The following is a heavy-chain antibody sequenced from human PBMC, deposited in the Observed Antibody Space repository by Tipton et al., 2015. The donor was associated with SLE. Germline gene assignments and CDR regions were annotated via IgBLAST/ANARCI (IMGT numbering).Heavy chain of an antibody. Sequence: QLVQSGAEVKKPGASVKVSCKASGYTFTSYYMHWVRQAPGQGLEWMGIINPSGGSTSYAQKFQGRVTMTRDTSTSTVYMELGSLRSEDTAVYYCAEAGGYDTFDIWGQGTMVTVSS. J-gene: IGHJ3*02. CDR3: AEAGGYDTFDI. V-gene: IGHV1-46*01. D-gene: IGHD3-16*01. CDR1: GYTFTSYY. CDR2: INPSGGST.